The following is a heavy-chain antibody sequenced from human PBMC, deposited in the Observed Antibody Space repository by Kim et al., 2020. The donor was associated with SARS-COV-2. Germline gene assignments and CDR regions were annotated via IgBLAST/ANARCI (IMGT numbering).Heavy chain of an antibody. J-gene: IGHJ4*02. D-gene: IGHD3-16*01. Sequence: RYSPSFQGQFTISADKTTTTAYLQWSSLKASDTAMYYCARSAGPYYYYFDYWGQGTLVTVSS. CDR3: ARSAGPYYYYFDY. V-gene: IGHV5-51*01.